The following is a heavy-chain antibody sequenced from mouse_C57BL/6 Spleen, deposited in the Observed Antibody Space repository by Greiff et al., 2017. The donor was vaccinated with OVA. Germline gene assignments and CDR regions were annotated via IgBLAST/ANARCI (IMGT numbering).Heavy chain of an antibody. CDR1: GFNIKDYY. Sequence: VQLQQSGAELVKPGASVKLSCTASGFNIKDYYMHWVKQRTEQGLEWIGRIDPEDGGTKYAPKFQGKATITADTSSNTAYLQLSSLTSEDTAVYYCDLSTMVTFVDYWGQGTTLTVSS. J-gene: IGHJ2*01. CDR2: IDPEDGGT. V-gene: IGHV14-2*01. CDR3: DLSTMVTFVDY. D-gene: IGHD2-2*01.